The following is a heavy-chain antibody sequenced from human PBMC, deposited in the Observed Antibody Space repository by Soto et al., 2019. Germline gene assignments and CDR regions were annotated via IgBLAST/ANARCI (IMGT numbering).Heavy chain of an antibody. D-gene: IGHD2-2*01. CDR3: SRLRSTSAERKKDV. V-gene: IGHV1-69*01. J-gene: IGHJ6*02. CDR2: IIPLLATT. Sequence: QVRLVQSGADVKTPGSSVKVSCKASGDTFNRSTITWVRQAPGQGFEWMGGIIPLLATTNYAQKFQGRLRIPADEHTTTAYMESSSLGSEDTAVYYCSRLRSTSAERKKDVWGQRTTVTVAS. CDR1: GDTFNRST.